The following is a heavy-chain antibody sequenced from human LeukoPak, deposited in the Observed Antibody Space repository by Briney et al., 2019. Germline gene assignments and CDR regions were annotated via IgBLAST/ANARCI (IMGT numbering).Heavy chain of an antibody. D-gene: IGHD1-26*01. Sequence: ASVKVSCKASGYTFTSYYMHWVRQAPGQGLEWMGIINPSGGSTSHAQKFQGRVTMTRDTSTSTVYMELSSLRSEDTAVYYCARDGVIVGATPTFLDYWGQGTLVTVSS. V-gene: IGHV1-46*01. CDR3: ARDGVIVGATPTFLDY. CDR1: GYTFTSYY. J-gene: IGHJ4*02. CDR2: INPSGGST.